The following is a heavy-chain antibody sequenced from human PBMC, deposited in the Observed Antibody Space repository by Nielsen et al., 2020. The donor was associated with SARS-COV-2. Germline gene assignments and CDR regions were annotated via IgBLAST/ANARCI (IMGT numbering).Heavy chain of an antibody. CDR3: AREQARLWFGELSDPLGMDV. J-gene: IGHJ6*02. Sequence: ETLSLTCTVSGGSISSGGYYWSWIRQAPGKGLEWVSSISSSSSYIYYADSVKGRFTISRDNAKNSLYLQMNSLRAEDTAVYYCAREQARLWFGELSDPLGMDVWGQGTTVTVSS. V-gene: IGHV3-21*01. CDR1: GGSISSGGYY. D-gene: IGHD3-10*01. CDR2: ISSSSSYI.